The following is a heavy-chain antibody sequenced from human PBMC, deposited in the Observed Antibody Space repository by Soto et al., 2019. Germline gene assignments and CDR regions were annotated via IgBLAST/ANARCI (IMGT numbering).Heavy chain of an antibody. D-gene: IGHD2-15*01. CDR2: INGDGSYT. CDR1: GFTFRGYW. J-gene: IGHJ4*02. Sequence: EVQLAESGGGLVQPGGSLRLSCVASGFTFRGYWMHWIRQVPGKGLISVSRINGDGSYTNYADSVKGRFTISRDNAKNTLYLQMNSLRAEDTAVYYCARERGGYSSDYWGQGTLVTVSS. V-gene: IGHV3-74*01. CDR3: ARERGGYSSDY.